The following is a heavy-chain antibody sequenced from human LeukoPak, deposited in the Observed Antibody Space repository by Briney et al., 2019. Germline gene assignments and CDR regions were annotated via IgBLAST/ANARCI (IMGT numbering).Heavy chain of an antibody. Sequence: ASVKVSCRASGYTFTGYYMHWVRQAPGQGLEWMGWINPNSGGTNYAQKFQGRVTMTRDTSISTAYMELSRLRSDDTAVYYRARVRVGATKSFDYWGQGTLVTVSS. CDR3: ARVRVGATKSFDY. D-gene: IGHD1-26*01. J-gene: IGHJ4*02. V-gene: IGHV1-2*02. CDR2: INPNSGGT. CDR1: GYTFTGYY.